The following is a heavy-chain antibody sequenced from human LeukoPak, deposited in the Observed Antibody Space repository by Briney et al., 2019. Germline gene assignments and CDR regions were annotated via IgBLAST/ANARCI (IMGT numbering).Heavy chain of an antibody. V-gene: IGHV1-2*02. D-gene: IGHD6-19*01. J-gene: IGHJ4*02. CDR2: INPNSGGT. Sequence: ASVKVSCKASRYTFTGYYMHWVRQAPGQGLEWMGWINPNSGGTNYAQKFQGRVTMTRDTSISIAYMELSRLRSDDTAVYYCATRDPIPPNSSGWYSFDYWGQGTLVTVSS. CDR3: ATRDPIPPNSSGWYSFDY. CDR1: RYTFTGYY.